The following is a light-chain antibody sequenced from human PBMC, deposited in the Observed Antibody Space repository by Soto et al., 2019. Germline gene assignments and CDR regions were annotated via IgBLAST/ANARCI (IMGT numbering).Light chain of an antibody. CDR3: SSYAGSNNHVV. J-gene: IGLJ2*01. CDR2: EVS. CDR1: SSDVGGYKY. Sequence: QSALTQPPSASGSPGQSVTISCTGTSSDVGGYKYVSWYQQHSGKAPKLMIYEVSKRPSGVPDRFSGSKSGNTASLTVSGLQAEDEADYYCSSYAGSNNHVVFGGGTKLTVL. V-gene: IGLV2-8*01.